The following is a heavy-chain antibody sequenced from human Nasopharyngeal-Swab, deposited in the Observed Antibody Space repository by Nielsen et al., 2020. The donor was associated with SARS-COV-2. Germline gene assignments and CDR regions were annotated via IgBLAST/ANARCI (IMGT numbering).Heavy chain of an antibody. J-gene: IGHJ4*02. D-gene: IGHD3-9*01. V-gene: IGHV3-53*01. CDR2: IYGDGTT. Sequence: GGFLRLSCAASGFIVTDNYMSWVRQPPGKGLECVSVIYGDGTTDYADFVKGRFTISRDDSKNTLSLQMNSLSAEDTAVYYCARAPLRLFDEAYYFDYWGQGALVTVSS. CDR3: ARAPLRLFDEAYYFDY. CDR1: GFIVTDNY.